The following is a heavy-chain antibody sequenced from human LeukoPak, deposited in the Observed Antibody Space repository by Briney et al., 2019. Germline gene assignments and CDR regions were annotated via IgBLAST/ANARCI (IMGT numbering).Heavy chain of an antibody. CDR1: GYTFTSYY. D-gene: IGHD2-8*02. CDR2: MNPSDGST. CDR3: AKSRTTGSASSDY. Sequence: ASVKVSCKASGYTFTSYYIHWVRQAPGQGLEWMGIMNPSDGSTSYAQKFRGRVTMTRDTSTTTVYMEMSNLSSEDTAMYYCAKSRTTGSASSDYWGQGTPVTVSS. V-gene: IGHV1-46*01. J-gene: IGHJ4*02.